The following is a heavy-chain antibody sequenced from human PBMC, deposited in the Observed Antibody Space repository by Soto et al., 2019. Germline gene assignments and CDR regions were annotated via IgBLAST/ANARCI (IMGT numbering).Heavy chain of an antibody. CDR3: ARDSVAEIGH. D-gene: IGHD2-21*01. CDR1: GYSISSGFH. CDR2: IYHSGTT. J-gene: IGHJ4*02. Sequence: SLTCAVSGYSISSGFHWGWIRQPPGKGLEWIGSIYHSGTTYYNPSLKSRVTISVDTSKNQFSLKLRSVTAADTAVYYCARDSVAEIGHSGPGPLVTVFS. V-gene: IGHV4-38-2*02.